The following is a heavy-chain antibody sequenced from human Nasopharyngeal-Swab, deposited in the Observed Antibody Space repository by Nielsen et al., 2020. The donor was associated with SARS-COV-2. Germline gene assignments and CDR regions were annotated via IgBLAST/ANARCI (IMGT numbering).Heavy chain of an antibody. J-gene: IGHJ6*02. Sequence: VRQAPGKGLEWVSSISSSSSYIYYADSVKGRFTISRDNAKNSLYLQMNSLRAEDTAVYYCASLIAARPWGYGMDVWGQGTTVTVSS. CDR3: ASLIAARPWGYGMDV. V-gene: IGHV3-21*04. D-gene: IGHD6-6*01. CDR2: ISSSSSYI.